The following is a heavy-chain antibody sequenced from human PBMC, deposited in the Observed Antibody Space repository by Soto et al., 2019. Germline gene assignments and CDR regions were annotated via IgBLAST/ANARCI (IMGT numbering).Heavy chain of an antibody. CDR3: ARGGGVGVAGSAAFDM. J-gene: IGHJ3*02. V-gene: IGHV1-2*02. CDR1: GYPVTAYY. CDR2: INPATGAA. D-gene: IGHD3-3*01. Sequence: QLHLVQSGAVVKKPGASVTVSCSASGYPVTAYYMHWVRQAPGRGLEWMGGINPATGAAKYTQSFQGGVTKTRDTSTSTVFMDLSALTSEDTAVFCCARGGGVGVAGSAAFDMWGQGTLVTVSS.